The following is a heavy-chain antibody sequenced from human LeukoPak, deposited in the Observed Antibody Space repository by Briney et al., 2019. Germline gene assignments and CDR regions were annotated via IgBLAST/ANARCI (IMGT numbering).Heavy chain of an antibody. CDR1: GYTFTGYY. CDR3: ARGNYYDSSGYSDFDY. CDR2: IIPIFGTA. D-gene: IGHD3-22*01. J-gene: IGHJ4*02. V-gene: IGHV1-69*05. Sequence: ASVKVSCKASGYTFTGYYMHWVRQAPGQGLEWMGGIIPIFGTANYAQKFQGRVTITTDESTSTAYMELSSLRSEDTAVYYCARGNYYDSSGYSDFDYWGQGTLVTVSS.